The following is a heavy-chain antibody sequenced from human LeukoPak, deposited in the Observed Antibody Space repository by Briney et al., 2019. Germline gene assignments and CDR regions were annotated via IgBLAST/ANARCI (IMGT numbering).Heavy chain of an antibody. CDR3: ARDQGRYYFDY. Sequence: TGGSLRLSCAASGFTFSSYEMNWVRQAPGKGLEWVAVISYDGSNKYYADSVKGRFTISRDNSKNTLYLQMNSLRAEDTAVYYCARDQGRYYFDYWGQGTLVTVSS. V-gene: IGHV3-30*04. CDR1: GFTFSSYE. J-gene: IGHJ4*02. D-gene: IGHD3-10*01. CDR2: ISYDGSNK.